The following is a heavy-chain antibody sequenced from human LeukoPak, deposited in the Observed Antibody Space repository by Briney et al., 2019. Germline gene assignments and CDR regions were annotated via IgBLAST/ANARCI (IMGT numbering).Heavy chain of an antibody. D-gene: IGHD5-18*01. CDR1: GFTYSSYA. CDR3: AKDLQLWHRYYYYYYMDV. Sequence: PGGSLRLSCAASGFTYSSYAMSWVRQAPGKGLEWVSAISVSGGSTYYADSVKGRFTISRDNSKNTLYLQMNSLRAEDTAVYYCAKDLQLWHRYYYYYYMDVWGKGTTVTISS. V-gene: IGHV3-23*01. J-gene: IGHJ6*03. CDR2: ISVSGGST.